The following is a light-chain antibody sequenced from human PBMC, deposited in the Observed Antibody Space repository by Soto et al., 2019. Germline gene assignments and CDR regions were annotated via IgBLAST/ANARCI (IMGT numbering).Light chain of an antibody. J-gene: IGLJ1*01. CDR1: SSDVGGYNY. CDR2: DVS. V-gene: IGLV2-14*01. CDR3: SSSTSSSTLLYV. Sequence: QSALTQPASVSGSPGQWITISCTGTSSDVGGYNYVSWYQQHPGKAPKLMIYDVSNRPSGVSNRFSASKSGNTASLTISGLQAEDEADYYCSSSTSSSTLLYVFGTGTKLTVL.